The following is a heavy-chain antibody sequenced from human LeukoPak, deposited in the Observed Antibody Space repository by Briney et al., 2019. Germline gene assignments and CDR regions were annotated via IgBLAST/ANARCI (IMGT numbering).Heavy chain of an antibody. CDR1: GGSISSYY. D-gene: IGHD2-2*03. CDR3: ARDLVIVVVPAAIGTNWFDP. CDR2: IYTSGST. V-gene: IGHV4-4*07. J-gene: IGHJ5*02. Sequence: SETLSLTCTVSGGSISSYYWSWIRQPAGKGLEWIGRIYTSGSTNYNPSLKSRVTMSVDTSKNQFSLKLSSVTAADTAVYYCARDLVIVVVPAAIGTNWFDPWGQGTLVTVSS.